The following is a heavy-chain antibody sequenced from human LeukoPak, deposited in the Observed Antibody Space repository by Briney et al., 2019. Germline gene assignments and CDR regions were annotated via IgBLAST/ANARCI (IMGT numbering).Heavy chain of an antibody. V-gene: IGHV5-51*01. CDR1: GYSFTSYW. CDR3: ARGASYCSSTSCYPDY. D-gene: IGHD2-2*01. Sequence: GESLKFSCKGSGYSFTSYWIGGVRQMPGKGLEWMGIIYPGDSDTRYSPSFQGQVTISADKSISTAYLQWSSLKASDTAMYYCARGASYCSSTSCYPDYWGQGTLVTVSS. J-gene: IGHJ4*02. CDR2: IYPGDSDT.